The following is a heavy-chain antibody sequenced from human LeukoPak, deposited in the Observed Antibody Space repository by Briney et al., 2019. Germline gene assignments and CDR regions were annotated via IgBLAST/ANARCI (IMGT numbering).Heavy chain of an antibody. Sequence: SETLSLTCAVSGGSISSGGYSWSWIRQPPGKGLEWIGYILYSGSTYYNPSLKSRVTISVDTSKNQFSLKLSSVTAADTAVYYCARGRIMSYYYDSSAYSYFDYWGQGTLVTVSS. D-gene: IGHD3-22*01. J-gene: IGHJ4*02. CDR1: GGSISSGGYS. CDR3: ARGRIMSYYYDSSAYSYFDY. CDR2: ILYSGST. V-gene: IGHV4-30-4*07.